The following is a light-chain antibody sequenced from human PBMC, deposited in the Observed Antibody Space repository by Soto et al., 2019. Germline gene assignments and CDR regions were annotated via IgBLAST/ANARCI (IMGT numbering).Light chain of an antibody. CDR2: GAS. J-gene: IGKJ1*01. CDR3: QQYNNWSWT. CDR1: QSISDT. V-gene: IGKV3-15*01. Sequence: IVVNKSPITLTEYPGGRVTLSCRASQSISDTIAWYQQKPGQAPRLLIYGASARATGFPARFSGSGSGTDFTLTISGLQAEDFAVYYCQQYNNWSWTFGQGTKVDIK.